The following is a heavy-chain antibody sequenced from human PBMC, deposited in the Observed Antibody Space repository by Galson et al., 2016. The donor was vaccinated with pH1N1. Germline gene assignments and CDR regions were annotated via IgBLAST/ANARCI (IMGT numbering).Heavy chain of an antibody. CDR2: ISFDGSNK. D-gene: IGHD1-1*01. V-gene: IGHV3-30*18. Sequence: SLRLSCAVSGFSFSNYGFHWVRQAPGRGLEWVAVISFDGSNKDYANSVKGRVTISRDNSKYTLFLQMNSMKTEDTAVYYCAKEHIMTTDTGAFDSWGQGTMVTVAS. CDR1: GFSFSNYG. CDR3: AKEHIMTTDTGAFDS. J-gene: IGHJ3*02.